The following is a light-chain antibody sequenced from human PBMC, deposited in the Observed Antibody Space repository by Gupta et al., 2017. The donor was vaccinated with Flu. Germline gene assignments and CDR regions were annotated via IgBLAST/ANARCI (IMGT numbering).Light chain of an antibody. CDR1: GSNIGGNT. Sequence: RSTISCSGSGSNIGGNTVDWYQQLPGTAPRLLISSANRRPSGVPDRFSGSKSGTSASLAIGGLQSEDEADYYCAAWDDSLKGYVFGSGTKVSV. CDR3: AAWDDSLKGYV. CDR2: SAN. J-gene: IGLJ1*01. V-gene: IGLV1-44*01.